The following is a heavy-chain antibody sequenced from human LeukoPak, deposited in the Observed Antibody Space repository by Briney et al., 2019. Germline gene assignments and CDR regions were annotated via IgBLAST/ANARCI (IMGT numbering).Heavy chain of an antibody. CDR3: ARQLSGVTGYTYGRGIDY. D-gene: IGHD5-18*01. CDR2: ISGSGGST. J-gene: IGHJ4*02. V-gene: IGHV3-23*01. Sequence: GGSLRLSCAASGFTFSSYGMSWVRQAPGKGLEWVSAISGSGGSTYYADSVKGRFTISRDNSKNTLYLQMNSLRAEDTAVYYCARQLSGVTGYTYGRGIDYWGQGTLVTVSS. CDR1: GFTFSSYG.